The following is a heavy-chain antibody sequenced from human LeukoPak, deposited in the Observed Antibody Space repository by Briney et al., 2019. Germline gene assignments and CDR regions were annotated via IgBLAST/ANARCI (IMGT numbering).Heavy chain of an antibody. J-gene: IGHJ4*02. Sequence: GGSLRLSCAASGFTFSSYWMHWVRQAPGKGLEWVAVIWYDGSNKYYADSVKGRFTISRDNSKNTLYLQMNSLRAEDTAVYYCASSNGDYYFDYWGQGTLVTVSS. V-gene: IGHV3-33*08. D-gene: IGHD4-17*01. CDR3: ASSNGDYYFDY. CDR1: GFTFSSYW. CDR2: IWYDGSNK.